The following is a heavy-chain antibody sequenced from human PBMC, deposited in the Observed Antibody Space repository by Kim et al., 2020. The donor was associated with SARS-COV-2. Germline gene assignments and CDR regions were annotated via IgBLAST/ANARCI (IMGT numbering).Heavy chain of an antibody. V-gene: IGHV3-23*01. CDR2: IRGGGAGT. CDR1: GFTFSNYA. Sequence: GGSLRLSCAASGFTFSNYAMPWVRQAPGKGLEWVSHIRGGGAGTFYADPVKGRCSISRDNPRNTLSPQLNSLRPEDTAIYYCAKCHFASGIDDFDLCGLG. D-gene: IGHD3-10*01. J-gene: IGHJ2*01. CDR3: AKCHFASGIDDFDL.